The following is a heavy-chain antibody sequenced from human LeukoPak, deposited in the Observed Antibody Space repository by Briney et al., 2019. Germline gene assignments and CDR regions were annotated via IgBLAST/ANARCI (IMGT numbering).Heavy chain of an antibody. J-gene: IGHJ4*02. V-gene: IGHV3-30*03. D-gene: IGHD3-9*01. CDR1: GFTFSSYG. CDR3: ARDFEDVGYFDY. CDR2: ISYDGSNK. Sequence: GRSLRLSCAASGFTFSSYGMHWVRQAPGKGLEWVAVISYDGSNKYYADSVKGRFTISRDNSKNTLYLQMNSLRAEDTAVYYCARDFEDVGYFDYWGQGTLVTVSS.